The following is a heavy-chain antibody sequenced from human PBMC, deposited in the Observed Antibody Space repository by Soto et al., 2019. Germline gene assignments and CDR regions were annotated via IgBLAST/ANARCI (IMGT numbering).Heavy chain of an antibody. CDR1: GGSISSYY. CDR3: ARDPFEYSSSSRWFDP. CDR2: IYYSGST. J-gene: IGHJ5*02. Sequence: SETLSLTCTVSGGSISSYYWSWIRQPPGKGLEWIGYIYYSGSTNYNPSLKSRVTISVDTSKNQFSLKLSSVTAADTAVYYCARDPFEYSSSSRWFDPWGQGTLVTVSS. D-gene: IGHD6-6*01. V-gene: IGHV4-59*01.